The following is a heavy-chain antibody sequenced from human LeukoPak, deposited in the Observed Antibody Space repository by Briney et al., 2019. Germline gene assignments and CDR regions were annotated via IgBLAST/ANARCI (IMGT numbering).Heavy chain of an antibody. Sequence: PGGSLRLSCAASGFTFSSYAMSWVRQAPGKGLEWVSAISGSGGSTYYADSVKGRFTISRDNSKNTLYLQMNSLRAEETAVYYCAKDLEKRYSSSWFLQYFDYWGQGTLVTVSS. CDR3: AKDLEKRYSSSWFLQYFDY. CDR1: GFTFSSYA. CDR2: ISGSGGST. J-gene: IGHJ4*02. V-gene: IGHV3-23*01. D-gene: IGHD6-13*01.